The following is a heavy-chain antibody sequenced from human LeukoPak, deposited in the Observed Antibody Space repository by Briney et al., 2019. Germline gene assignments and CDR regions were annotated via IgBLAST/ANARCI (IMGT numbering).Heavy chain of an antibody. D-gene: IGHD2-2*01. CDR2: ISYDGRNI. V-gene: IGHV3-30*18. Sequence: GGSLRLPCAASGFSFNNYGMHWVRQAPGKGLEWVAVISYDGRNIHYPDSVKGRFTISRDISTDTLWLQMDSLRTEDTAVYYCAKGPLRGTAAAIDYWGQGTLVTVSS. CDR3: AKGPLRGTAAAIDY. CDR1: GFSFNNYG. J-gene: IGHJ4*02.